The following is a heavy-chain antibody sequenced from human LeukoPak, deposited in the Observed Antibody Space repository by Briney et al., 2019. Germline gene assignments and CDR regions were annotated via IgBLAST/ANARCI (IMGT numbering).Heavy chain of an antibody. CDR1: GGSFSGYY. CDR2: INHSGST. Sequence: SETLSLTCAVYGGSFSGYYWSWIRQPPGKGLEWIGEINHSGSTNYNPSLKSRVTISVDTSKNQFSLKLSSVTAADTAVYYCARSRKLTYDYWGQGTLVTVSS. D-gene: IGHD2-15*01. J-gene: IGHJ4*02. CDR3: ARSRKLTYDY. V-gene: IGHV4-34*01.